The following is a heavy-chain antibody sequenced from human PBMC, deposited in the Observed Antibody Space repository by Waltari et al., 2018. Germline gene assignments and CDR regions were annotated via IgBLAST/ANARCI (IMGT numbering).Heavy chain of an antibody. J-gene: IGHJ6*02. CDR3: ARDVTRAAGYYYYGMDV. Sequence: EVQLVESGGGLIQPGGSLRLSCAASGFTVSSNYMSWVRQAPGKGLEWVSVIYSGGSTYYADSGKGRFTISRDNSKNTLYLQMNSLRAEDTAVYYCARDVTRAAGYYYYGMDVWGQGTTVTVSS. V-gene: IGHV3-53*01. D-gene: IGHD6-25*01. CDR1: GFTVSSNY. CDR2: IYSGGST.